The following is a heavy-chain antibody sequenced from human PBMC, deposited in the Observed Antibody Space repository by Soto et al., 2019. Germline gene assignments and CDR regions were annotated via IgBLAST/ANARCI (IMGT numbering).Heavy chain of an antibody. J-gene: IGHJ4*02. CDR2: MSYDGSNE. CDR3: AKDGSPNFDY. CDR1: GFTFSHYA. D-gene: IGHD1-26*01. V-gene: IGHV3-30*18. Sequence: QVQLVESGGGVVQPGRSLRLSCAASGFTFSHYAMHWVRQAPGKGLEWVALMSYDGSNEYYADSVKGRFTISRDNSKNTLSLQMNSLSAEDTAVYYCAKDGSPNFDYWGQGTLVTVSS.